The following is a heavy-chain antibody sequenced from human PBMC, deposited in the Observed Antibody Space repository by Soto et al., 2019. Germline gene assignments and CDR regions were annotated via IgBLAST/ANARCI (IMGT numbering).Heavy chain of an antibody. D-gene: IGHD3-3*01. Sequence: ASVEVSCKASGYTFTSYYMHWVRQAPGQGLEWMGIINPSGGSTSYAQKFQGRVTMTRDTSTSTVYMELSSLRSEDTAVYYCASRVGDGYDFWSGYDYYYYGMDVWGQGTTVTVSS. CDR3: ASRVGDGYDFWSGYDYYYYGMDV. CDR1: GYTFTSYY. V-gene: IGHV1-46*01. J-gene: IGHJ6*02. CDR2: INPSGGST.